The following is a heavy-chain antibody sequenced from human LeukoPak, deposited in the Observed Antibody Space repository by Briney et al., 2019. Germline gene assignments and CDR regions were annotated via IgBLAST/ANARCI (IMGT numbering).Heavy chain of an antibody. Sequence: SETLSLTCAVYGGSSSGYYWSWIRQPPGKGLEWIGEINHSGSTNYNPSLKSRVTISVDTSKNQFSLKLSSVTAADTAVYYCAREGDSSGDVDYWGQGTLVTVSS. V-gene: IGHV4-34*01. D-gene: IGHD3-22*01. CDR2: INHSGST. CDR1: GGSSSGYY. CDR3: AREGDSSGDVDY. J-gene: IGHJ4*02.